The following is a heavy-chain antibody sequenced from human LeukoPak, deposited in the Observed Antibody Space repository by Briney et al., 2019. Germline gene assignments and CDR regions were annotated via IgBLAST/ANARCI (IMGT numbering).Heavy chain of an antibody. J-gene: IGHJ1*01. V-gene: IGHV3-66*01. Sequence: GESLRLSCAASGFTFSSNYMSWVRQAPGKGLEWVSVIYSGGSTYYADSVKGRFTISRDNSKNTLYLQMNSLRAEDTAVYYCARDPPYWSGGSCQVNGYFQHGGQGTLVTVSS. CDR1: GFTFSSNY. CDR3: ARDPPYWSGGSCQVNGYFQH. D-gene: IGHD2-15*01. CDR2: IYSGGST.